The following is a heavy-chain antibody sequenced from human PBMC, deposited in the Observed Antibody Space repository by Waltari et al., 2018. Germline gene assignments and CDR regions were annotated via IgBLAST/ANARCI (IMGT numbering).Heavy chain of an antibody. CDR2: IKYDGSAT. J-gene: IGHJ4*02. V-gene: IGHV3-7*03. D-gene: IGHD2-2*01. CDR1: GFRFRAYW. Sequence: EVQLMESGGGLVQPGGSLSLSCAALGFRFRAYWMTWGRQAPGKGLEWVANIKYDGSATYHVDSVNGRFTISRDNAKNSLYLQMNDVSAEDTAIYYCARGSTGYVRVWDCWGQGTVVTVSS. CDR3: ARGSTGYVRVWDC.